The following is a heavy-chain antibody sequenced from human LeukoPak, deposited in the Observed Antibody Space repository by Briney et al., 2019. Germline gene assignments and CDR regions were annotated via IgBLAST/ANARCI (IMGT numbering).Heavy chain of an antibody. Sequence: PGGSLRLSCSASGFTFNNYAMHWVRQAPGKGLEYVSAITSNGRSTYYADSVKGRFTISRDNSKNTLYLQMGGLRAEDTAVYYCVNGRCSSTSCYGGDYWGQGTLVTVSS. J-gene: IGHJ4*02. D-gene: IGHD2-2*01. CDR3: VNGRCSSTSCYGGDY. CDR1: GFTFNNYA. CDR2: ITSNGRST. V-gene: IGHV3-64D*06.